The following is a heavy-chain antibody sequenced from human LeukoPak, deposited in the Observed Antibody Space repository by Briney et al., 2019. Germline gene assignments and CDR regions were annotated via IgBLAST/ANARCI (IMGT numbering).Heavy chain of an antibody. CDR1: GFPFSSYW. CDR2: IKQDGSKK. Sequence: GGSLRLSCVASGFPFSSYWMTWVRQAPGKGLEWVANIKQDGSKKSYVDSVKGRFTISRDNAKNTLYLQMNSLRAEDTAVYFCAKGSRGSSSWYSPYFYYYGMDVWGQGTTVTVSS. V-gene: IGHV3-7*03. J-gene: IGHJ6*02. CDR3: AKGSRGSSSWYSPYFYYYGMDV. D-gene: IGHD6-13*01.